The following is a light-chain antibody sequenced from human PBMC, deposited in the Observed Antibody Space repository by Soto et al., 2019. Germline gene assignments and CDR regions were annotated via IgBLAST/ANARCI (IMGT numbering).Light chain of an antibody. V-gene: IGKV3-15*01. CDR3: QQYNICPLT. CDR1: QSVSSN. Sequence: EIVMTQPPATLSVSPGERATLSWRASQSVSSNLAWYQQKPGQAPRLLIYGASTRATGIPARFSGSGSGTEFTLTISSLQSEDFAVYYCQQYNICPLTLGGGTKVEIK. CDR2: GAS. J-gene: IGKJ4*01.